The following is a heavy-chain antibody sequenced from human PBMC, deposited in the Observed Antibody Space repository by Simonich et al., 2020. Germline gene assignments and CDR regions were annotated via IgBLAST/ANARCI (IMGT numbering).Heavy chain of an antibody. Sequence: QVQLVQSGAEVKKPGSSVKVSCKASGGTFSSYAISWVRQAPGQGLEWMGWVNPILGIAKYAQKFQGRGTITADKSTSTAYMELSSLRSEDTAVYYCARTNTMRELDTMVRGVDYFDYWGQGTLVTVSS. V-gene: IGHV1-69*09. CDR1: GGTFSSYA. D-gene: IGHD3-10*01. J-gene: IGHJ4*02. CDR3: ARTNTMRELDTMVRGVDYFDY. CDR2: VNPILGIA.